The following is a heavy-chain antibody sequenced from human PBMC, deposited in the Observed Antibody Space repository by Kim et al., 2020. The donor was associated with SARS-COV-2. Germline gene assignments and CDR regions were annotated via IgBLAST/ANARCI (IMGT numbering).Heavy chain of an antibody. CDR2: T. V-gene: IGHV4-39*07. CDR3: ARDSGSYFDY. J-gene: IGHJ4*02. D-gene: IGHD1-26*01. Sequence: TYYNPSLKSRVTISVDTSKNPFSLKLSSVTAADTAVYYCARDSGSYFDYWGQGTLVTVSS.